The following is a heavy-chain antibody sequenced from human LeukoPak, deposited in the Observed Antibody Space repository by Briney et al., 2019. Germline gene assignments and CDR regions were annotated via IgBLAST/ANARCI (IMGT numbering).Heavy chain of an antibody. J-gene: IGHJ5*02. V-gene: IGHV4-38-2*01. D-gene: IGHD3-10*01. CDR3: ARRLPIFGGRGWFDP. CDR1: GYSISSGYY. CDR2: IYHSGST. Sequence: SETLSLTCAVSGYSISSGYYWGWIRQPPGKGLEWIGSIYHSGSTYYNPSLKSRVTIAVDTSKNQFSLKLSSVTAADTAVYYCARRLPIFGGRGWFDPWGQGTLVTVSS.